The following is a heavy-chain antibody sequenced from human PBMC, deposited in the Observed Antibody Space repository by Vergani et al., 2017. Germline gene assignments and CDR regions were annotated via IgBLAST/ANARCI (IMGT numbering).Heavy chain of an antibody. CDR3: ARDFFPGLGVPDAVDI. CDR2: ISSSSSYI. J-gene: IGHJ3*02. Sequence: EVQLVESGGGLVKPGGSLRLSCAASGFTFSSYSMNWVRQAPGKGLEWVSSISSSSSYIYYADSVKGRFTISRDNAKNSLYLQMNSLRAEDTAVYYCARDFFPGLGVPDAVDIWGQGTMVTVSS. D-gene: IGHD2-8*02. CDR1: GFTFSSYS. V-gene: IGHV3-21*01.